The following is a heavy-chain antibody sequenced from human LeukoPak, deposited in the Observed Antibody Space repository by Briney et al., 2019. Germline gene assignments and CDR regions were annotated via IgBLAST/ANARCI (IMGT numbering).Heavy chain of an antibody. V-gene: IGHV3-7*01. Sequence: PGGSLRLSCEFSGFSFTSYWMNWVRQAPGKGLEWVANIKQGGSDKYYVDSVNGRFTISRDNTRNSLYLQMNSLRAEDTAVYYCGRGDPDYWGQGTLVTVSS. CDR2: IKQGGSDK. CDR1: GFSFTSYW. J-gene: IGHJ4*02. CDR3: GRGDPDY.